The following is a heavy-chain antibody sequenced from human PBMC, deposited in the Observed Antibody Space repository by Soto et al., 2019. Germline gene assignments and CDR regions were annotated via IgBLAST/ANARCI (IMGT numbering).Heavy chain of an antibody. D-gene: IGHD2-2*01. J-gene: IGHJ4*02. CDR3: AKTSIVVPAAPLDY. V-gene: IGHV4-38-2*01. Sequence: SETLSLTCAVSGYSISSGYHWGWIRQPPGKGLEWLGSVHHSGSTYYNPSLKSRLTISRDNSKNTLYLQMNSLRAEDTAVYYCAKTSIVVPAAPLDYWGQGTLVTVSS. CDR1: GYSISSGYH. CDR2: VHHSGST.